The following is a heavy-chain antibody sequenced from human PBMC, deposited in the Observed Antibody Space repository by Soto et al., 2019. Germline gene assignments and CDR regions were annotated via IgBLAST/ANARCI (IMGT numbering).Heavy chain of an antibody. D-gene: IGHD1-26*01. J-gene: IGHJ6*02. V-gene: IGHV3-48*03. CDR3: ARELGAPYNGMDV. CDR1: GFTFSSYE. Sequence: GWSLRLSCAASGFTFSSYEMNWVRQAPGKGLEWVSYISSSGSTIYYADSVKGRFTISRDNAKNSLYLQMNSMRAEDTAVYYCARELGAPYNGMDVWGQGSTVTVSS. CDR2: ISSSGSTI.